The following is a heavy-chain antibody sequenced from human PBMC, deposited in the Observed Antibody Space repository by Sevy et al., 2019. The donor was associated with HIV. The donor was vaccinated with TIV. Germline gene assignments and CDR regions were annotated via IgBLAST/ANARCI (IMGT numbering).Heavy chain of an antibody. V-gene: IGHV4-61*01. J-gene: IGHJ4*02. CDR3: VRDRIDAAGGYFDY. D-gene: IGHD6-13*01. CDR1: GGSVSSGNYY. CDR2: ISYIGST. Sequence: SETLSLTCTVSGGSVSSGNYYWTWIRQPTGKGLEWIGYISYIGSTNYNPSLKSRVTISIDTSKNQLSLRLSSVTATDTAVYYCVRDRIDAAGGYFDYWGQGTLVTVSS.